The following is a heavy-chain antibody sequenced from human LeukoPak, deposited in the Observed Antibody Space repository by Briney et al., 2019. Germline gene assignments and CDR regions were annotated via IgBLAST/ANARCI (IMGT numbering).Heavy chain of an antibody. CDR3: ARDRYSSGWYVYYGMDV. V-gene: IGHV3-21*01. J-gene: IGHJ6*02. D-gene: IGHD6-19*01. Sequence: GGSLRLSCAASGFTFSSYIMNWVRQAPGKGLEWVSSISSSSSYIYYADSVKGRFTISRDNAKNSLYLQMNSLRAEDTAVYYCARDRYSSGWYVYYGMDVWGQGTTVTVSS. CDR2: ISSSSSYI. CDR1: GFTFSSYI.